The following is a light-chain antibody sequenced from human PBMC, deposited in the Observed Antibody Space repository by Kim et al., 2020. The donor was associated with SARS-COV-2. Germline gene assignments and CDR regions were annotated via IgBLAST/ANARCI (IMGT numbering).Light chain of an antibody. Sequence: DIQMTQSPSFVSASVGDRVPITCRASQGMSVFLHWYQQKPGKPPKVLIFVASSLQRGVPSRFSGSGSGTDFTLTIDNVQPDDCATYYCPQELRTPYSCGRETKVEI. J-gene: IGKJ2*03. CDR3: PQELRTPYS. V-gene: IGKV1-39*01. CDR2: VAS. CDR1: QGMSVF.